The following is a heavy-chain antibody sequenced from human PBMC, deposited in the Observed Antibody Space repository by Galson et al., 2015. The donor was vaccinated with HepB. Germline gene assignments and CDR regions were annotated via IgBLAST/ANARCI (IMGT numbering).Heavy chain of an antibody. CDR1: GFRFNIYG. V-gene: IGHV3-64D*06. Sequence: SLRLSCAASGFRFNIYGMHWVRQAPRKGLEHVSYISSNGASTYYADSVKGRFTISRDNSKNTLYLQMSSLRVEDTAVYFCVKTSIFGAAPTEYAPDYWGQGTLVTVSS. D-gene: IGHD3-3*01. CDR3: VKTSIFGAAPTEYAPDY. J-gene: IGHJ4*02. CDR2: ISSNGAST.